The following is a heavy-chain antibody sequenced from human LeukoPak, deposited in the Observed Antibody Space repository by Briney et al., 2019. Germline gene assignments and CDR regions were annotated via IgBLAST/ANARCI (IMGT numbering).Heavy chain of an antibody. V-gene: IGHV4-34*01. CDR3: ARAGYSSSWGEYYYYYMDV. CDR2: INHSGST. Sequence: SETLSLTCAVYGGSFSGYYWSWIRQPPGKGLEWIGEINHSGSTHYNPSLRSRVTISVDTSKNQFSLKVRSVTAADTAVYYCARAGYSSSWGEYYYYYMDVWGKGTTVTVSS. CDR1: GGSFSGYY. J-gene: IGHJ6*03. D-gene: IGHD6-13*01.